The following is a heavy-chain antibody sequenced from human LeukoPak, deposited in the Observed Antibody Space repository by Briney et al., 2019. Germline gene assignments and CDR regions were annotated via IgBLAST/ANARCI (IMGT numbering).Heavy chain of an antibody. CDR1: GFTFSSYA. V-gene: IGHV3-23*01. CDR3: ANDIAAAGPNREDY. D-gene: IGHD6-13*01. CDR2: ISGSGGST. Sequence: GGSLRLSCAASGFTFSSYAMSWVRQAPGKGLEWVSAISGSGGSTYYADSVKGRFTISRDNSKNTLYLQMNSLRAEDTAVYYCANDIAAAGPNREDYWGQGTLVTVSS. J-gene: IGHJ4*02.